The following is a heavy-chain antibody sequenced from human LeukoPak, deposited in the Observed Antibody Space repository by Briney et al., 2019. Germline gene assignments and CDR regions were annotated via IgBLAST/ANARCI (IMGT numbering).Heavy chain of an antibody. D-gene: IGHD3-22*01. V-gene: IGHV1-2*02. J-gene: IGHJ4*02. Sequence: GASVKVSCKASGYTFTSYDINWVRQATGQGLEWMGWMNPNSGGTNYAQKFQGRVTMTRDTSISTAYMELSRLRSDDTAVYYCARDRNYYDSSGYLWYWGQGTLVTVSS. CDR1: GYTFTSYD. CDR3: ARDRNYYDSSGYLWY. CDR2: MNPNSGGT.